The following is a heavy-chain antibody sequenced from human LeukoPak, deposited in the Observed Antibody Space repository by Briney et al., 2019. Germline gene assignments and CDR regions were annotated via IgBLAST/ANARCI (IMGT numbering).Heavy chain of an antibody. CDR1: GFTVSSNY. CDR3: AGQIQLWLEGAFDI. V-gene: IGHV3-53*01. D-gene: IGHD5-18*01. Sequence: GGSLRLSCAASGFTVSSNYMSWVRQAPGKGLEWVSVIYSGGSTYYADSVKGRFTISRDNSKNTLYLQMNSLRAEDTAVYYCAGQIQLWLEGAFDIWGQGTMVTVSS. CDR2: IYSGGST. J-gene: IGHJ3*02.